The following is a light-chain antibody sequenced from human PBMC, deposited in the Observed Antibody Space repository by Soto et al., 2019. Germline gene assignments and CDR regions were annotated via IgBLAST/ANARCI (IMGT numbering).Light chain of an antibody. V-gene: IGKV1-39*01. J-gene: IGKJ1*01. CDR2: AAS. Sequence: MQSNKSRSCLSASGGHRVTITCRASQSISSYLNWYQQKPGKAPKLLIYAASSLQSGVPSRFSGSGSGTDFTLTISSLQPEDFATYYCQKSRTFGQGTKVDIK. CDR3: QKSRT. CDR1: QSISSY.